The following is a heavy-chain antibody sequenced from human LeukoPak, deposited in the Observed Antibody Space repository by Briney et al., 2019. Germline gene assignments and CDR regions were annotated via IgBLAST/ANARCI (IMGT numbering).Heavy chain of an antibody. CDR3: ARGRRYYYDSSGYTSFDY. Sequence: SETLSLTCTVSGGSISSSSYYWGWIRQPPGKGLEWIGSIYYSGSTYYNPSLKSRVTISVDTSKNQFSLKLSSVTAADTAVYYCARGRRYYYDSSGYTSFDYWGQGTLVTVSS. D-gene: IGHD3-22*01. CDR2: IYYSGST. V-gene: IGHV4-39*07. CDR1: GGSISSSSYY. J-gene: IGHJ4*02.